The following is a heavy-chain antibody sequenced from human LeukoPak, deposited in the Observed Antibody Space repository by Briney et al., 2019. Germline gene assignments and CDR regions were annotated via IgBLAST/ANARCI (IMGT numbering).Heavy chain of an antibody. D-gene: IGHD1-7*01. CDR3: ARGNWNYPGY. Sequence: GGSLRLSCAASGFTFSNDWMIWVRQAPGKGLEWVASIKPDGNDKYYVDSVKGRFTISRDNAKNSLYLQLNSLRAEDTAVYFCARGNWNYPGYWGQGTLVTVSS. V-gene: IGHV3-7*04. CDR2: IKPDGNDK. J-gene: IGHJ4*02. CDR1: GFTFSNDW.